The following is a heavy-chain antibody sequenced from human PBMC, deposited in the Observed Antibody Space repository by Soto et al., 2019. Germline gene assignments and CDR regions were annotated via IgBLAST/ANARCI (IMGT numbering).Heavy chain of an antibody. Sequence: EVQLVESGGGLVQPGRSLRLSCAASGFTFDDYAMHWVRQAPGKGLEWVSGISWNSGSLGYADSVKGRFTISRDNAKNSLYLQMNSLRAEDTALYYCAKDNYDYSKGTYYFDYWGQGTLVTVSS. CDR2: ISWNSGSL. D-gene: IGHD4-4*01. CDR3: AKDNYDYSKGTYYFDY. V-gene: IGHV3-9*01. CDR1: GFTFDDYA. J-gene: IGHJ4*02.